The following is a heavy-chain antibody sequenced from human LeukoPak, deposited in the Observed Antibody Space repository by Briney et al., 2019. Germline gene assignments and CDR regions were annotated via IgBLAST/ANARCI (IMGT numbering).Heavy chain of an antibody. CDR1: GGSFSGYY. V-gene: IGHV4-34*01. D-gene: IGHD6-13*01. CDR3: ARALRIAADIFDY. J-gene: IGHJ4*02. CDR2: INHSGST. Sequence: PSETLSLTCAVYGGSFSGYYWSWIRQPPGKGLEWIGEINHSGSTNYNPSLKSRVTISVDTSKNQFSLKLSPVTAADTAVYYCARALRIAADIFDYWGQGTLVTVSS.